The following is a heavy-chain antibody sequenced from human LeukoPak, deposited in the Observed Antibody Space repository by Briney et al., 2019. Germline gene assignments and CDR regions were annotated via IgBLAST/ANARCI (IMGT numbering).Heavy chain of an antibody. CDR1: GFMFSSNW. CDR3: AKEGRSLQTY. Sequence: GGSLRLSCAASGFMFSSNWMSWDRLAPGKGLEWVANIKEDGTETYYVDSVKGRFTISRDNAKNSLYLQMNSLRVEDTAVYYCAKEGRSLQTYWGQGTLVTVSS. CDR2: IKEDGTET. D-gene: IGHD5-24*01. V-gene: IGHV3-7*03. J-gene: IGHJ4*02.